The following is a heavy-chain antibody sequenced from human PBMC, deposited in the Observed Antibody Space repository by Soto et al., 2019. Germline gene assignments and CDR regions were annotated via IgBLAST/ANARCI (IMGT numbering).Heavy chain of an antibody. CDR2: INSNSGDT. CDR3: AGGVGPSWVDH. V-gene: IGHV1-2*04. CDR1: GYTFTDHY. D-gene: IGHD1-26*01. J-gene: IGHJ5*02. Sequence: QVQLVQSGAEVKNPGASMKVSCKASGYTFTDHYIHWVRQAPGQGLEWIGWINSNSGDTNYAQKFRGWVTMTRDTSIRTADTELSRLRSDDTGVYYCAGGVGPSWVDHRGQETLVTVSS.